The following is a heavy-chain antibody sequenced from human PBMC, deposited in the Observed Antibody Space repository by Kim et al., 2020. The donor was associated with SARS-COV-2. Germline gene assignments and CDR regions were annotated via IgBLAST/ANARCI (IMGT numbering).Heavy chain of an antibody. Sequence: SETLSLTCTVSGGSISSYYWSWIRQPAGKGLEWIGRIYTSGSTNYNPSLKSRVTMSVDTSKNQFSLKLSSVTAADTAVYYCARDSPPRGRELLSTSYGMDVWGQGTTVTVSP. CDR1: GGSISSYY. V-gene: IGHV4-4*07. J-gene: IGHJ6*01. CDR2: IYTSGST. CDR3: ARDSPPRGRELLSTSYGMDV. D-gene: IGHD1-26*01.